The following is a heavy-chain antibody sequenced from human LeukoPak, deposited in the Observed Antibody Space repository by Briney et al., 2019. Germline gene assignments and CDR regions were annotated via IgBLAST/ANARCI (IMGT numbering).Heavy chain of an antibody. CDR2: ISGYDGNT. CDR3: ARDRFGVRSGSCDY. Sequence: ASVKVSCKASSYTFTRYGISWVRQAPGQGLEWMGWISGYDGNTNFAENLQGRVTLTTDTSTSTAYMELRSLRSDDTAIYYCARDRFGVRSGSCDYWGQGTLVTVSS. CDR1: SYTFTRYG. D-gene: IGHD1-26*01. J-gene: IGHJ4*02. V-gene: IGHV1-18*01.